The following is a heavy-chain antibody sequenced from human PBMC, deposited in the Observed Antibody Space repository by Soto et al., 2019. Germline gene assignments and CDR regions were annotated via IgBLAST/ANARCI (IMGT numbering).Heavy chain of an antibody. D-gene: IGHD2-2*01. CDR3: ARGYCSSTSCFDP. J-gene: IGHJ5*02. CDR2: IYYSGST. V-gene: IGHV4-59*12. CDR1: GGSISSYY. Sequence: SETLSLTCTVSGGSISSYYWSWIRQTPGKGLEWIGYIYYSGSTNYNPSLKSRVTISVDTSKNQFSLKLSSVTAADTAVYYCARGYCSSTSCFDPWGQGPLVTVSS.